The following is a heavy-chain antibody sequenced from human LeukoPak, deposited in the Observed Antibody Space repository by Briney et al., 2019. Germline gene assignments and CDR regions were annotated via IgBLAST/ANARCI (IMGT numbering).Heavy chain of an antibody. CDR3: ARGPPGYDILTGYYRITNFYY. CDR1: GYTFTSYG. J-gene: IGHJ4*02. CDR2: ISAYNGNT. V-gene: IGHV1-18*01. Sequence: ASVKVSCKASGYTFTSYGISWVRQAPGQGLEWMGWISAYNGNTNYAQKLQGRVTMTTDTSTSTAYMVLRSLRSDDTAVYYCARGPPGYDILTGYYRITNFYYWGQGTLVTVSS. D-gene: IGHD3-9*01.